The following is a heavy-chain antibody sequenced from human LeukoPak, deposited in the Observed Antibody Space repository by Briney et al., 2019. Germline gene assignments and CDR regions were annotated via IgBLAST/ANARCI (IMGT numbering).Heavy chain of an antibody. CDR2: INPNSGGT. J-gene: IGHJ4*02. Sequence: ASVKVSCKASGYTFTDYYMHWVRQAPGQGLEWMGWINPNSGGTNYTQKFQVRVTMTRDTSISTAYMELSRLRSDDTAVYHCARGKNLLWFGELFDYWGQGTLVTVSS. CDR3: ARGKNLLWFGELFDY. D-gene: IGHD3-10*01. CDR1: GYTFTDYY. V-gene: IGHV1-2*02.